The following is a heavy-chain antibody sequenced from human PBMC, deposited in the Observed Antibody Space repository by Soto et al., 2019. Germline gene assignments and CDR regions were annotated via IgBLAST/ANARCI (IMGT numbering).Heavy chain of an antibody. CDR3: ARGRGYYDFWSGYAFDI. CDR1: GGSISSGDYY. CDR2: IYYSGST. J-gene: IGHJ3*02. D-gene: IGHD3-3*01. Sequence: TSETLSLTCTVSGGSISSGDYYWSWIRQPPGKGLEWIGYIYYSGSTYYNPSLKSRVTISVDTSKNQFSLKLSSVTAADTAVYYCARGRGYYDFWSGYAFDIWGQGTMVTVSS. V-gene: IGHV4-30-4*01.